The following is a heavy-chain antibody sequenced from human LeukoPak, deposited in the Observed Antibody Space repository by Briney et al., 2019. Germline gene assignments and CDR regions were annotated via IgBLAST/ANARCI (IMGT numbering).Heavy chain of an antibody. CDR2: IYYSGST. J-gene: IGHJ4*02. V-gene: IGHV4-39*07. Sequence: SETLSLTCTVSGGSISSSSYYWGWIRQPPGKGLEWIGYIYYSGSTDYNPSLKSRVSISVDASKNQFSLKLNSVTPADTAVYYCARDPYDILTGFGGGFDYWGQGTLVTVSS. CDR3: ARDPYDILTGFGGGFDY. CDR1: GGSISSSSYY. D-gene: IGHD3-9*01.